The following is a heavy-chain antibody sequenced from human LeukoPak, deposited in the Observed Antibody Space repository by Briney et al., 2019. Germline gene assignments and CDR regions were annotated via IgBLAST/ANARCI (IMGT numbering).Heavy chain of an antibody. CDR2: LYSGGSA. Sequence: PGGSLRLSCTASGFTVSSNYMSWVRQAPGKGLEWVSTLYSGGSAYYADSVKDRFIVSRDDSKNMLFLQMNSLRDEDTAVYYCARDFSGYCSGGTCYFGYWGQGTLVTVSS. CDR3: ARDFSGYCSGGTCYFGY. J-gene: IGHJ4*02. V-gene: IGHV3-66*01. D-gene: IGHD2-15*01. CDR1: GFTVSSNY.